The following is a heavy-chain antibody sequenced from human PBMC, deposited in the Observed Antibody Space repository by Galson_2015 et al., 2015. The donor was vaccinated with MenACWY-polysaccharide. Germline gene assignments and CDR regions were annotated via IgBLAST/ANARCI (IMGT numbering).Heavy chain of an antibody. D-gene: IGHD6-6*01. J-gene: IGHJ6*02. CDR2: VYNSGST. CDR1: GVSVSSTSYH. CDR3: ARWIHDSSSPVLRGVDV. Sequence: SETLSLTCTVSGVSVSSTSYHWSWIRQPPGKGLEWIAYVYNSGSTKYNPSLKSRVTILVDTSKNQFSLKLSSVNAADTAVYYCARWIHDSSSPVLRGVDVWGQGSTVPVS. V-gene: IGHV4-61*01.